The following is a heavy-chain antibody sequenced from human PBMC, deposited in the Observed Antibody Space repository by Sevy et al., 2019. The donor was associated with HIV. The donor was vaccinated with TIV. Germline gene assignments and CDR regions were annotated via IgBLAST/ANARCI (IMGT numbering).Heavy chain of an antibody. V-gene: IGHV3-21*01. D-gene: IGHD3-10*01. CDR1: RFTFSSDS. Sequence: GGSLRLSCVASRFTFSSDSMNWVRQAPGKGLEWVASISSSSSYIYYADSVKGRFSISRDNAKKSLYLQMNSLRVEDTDVYYCARDRDGSGSSGGYGMDVWGQGTTVTVSS. CDR2: ISSSSSYI. J-gene: IGHJ6*02. CDR3: ARDRDGSGSSGGYGMDV.